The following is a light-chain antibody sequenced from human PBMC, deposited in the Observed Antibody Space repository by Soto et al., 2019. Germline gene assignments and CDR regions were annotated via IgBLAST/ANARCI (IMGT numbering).Light chain of an antibody. Sequence: DIVMTQSPLSLPVTPGEPASISCRSSQSLLHSNGYNYLDWYLQKPGQSPQLLIYLGSNRASGVPDRFSGSGSGKDFTLKISRVEAEYVGVYYCMQALRTFCQGTKVEIK. CDR3: MQALRT. CDR1: QSLLHSNGYNY. V-gene: IGKV2-28*01. J-gene: IGKJ1*01. CDR2: LGS.